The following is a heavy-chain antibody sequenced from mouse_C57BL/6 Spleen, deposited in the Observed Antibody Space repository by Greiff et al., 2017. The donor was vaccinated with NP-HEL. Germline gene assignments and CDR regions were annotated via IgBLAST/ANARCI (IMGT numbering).Heavy chain of an antibody. Sequence: EVQLVESGGGLVKPGGSLKLSCAASGFTFSDYGMHWVRQAPEKGLEWVAYISSGSSTIYYADTVKGRFTISRDNAKNTLFLQMTSLRSEDTAMYYCARRPLDGYYDDYWGQGTTLTVSS. CDR3: ARRPLDGYYDDY. CDR2: ISSGSSTI. CDR1: GFTFSDYG. J-gene: IGHJ2*01. D-gene: IGHD2-3*01. V-gene: IGHV5-17*01.